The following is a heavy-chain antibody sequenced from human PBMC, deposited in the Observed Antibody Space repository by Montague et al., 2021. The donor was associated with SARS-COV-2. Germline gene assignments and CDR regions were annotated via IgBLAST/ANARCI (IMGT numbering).Heavy chain of an antibody. CDR3: AKVRVAVIDKAEEGFDS. V-gene: IGHV3-23*01. J-gene: IGHJ4*02. CDR1: GFIFNNYA. CDR2: ITNSGRTT. Sequence: SLRLSCAASGFIFNNYAMSWVRQAPGKGLEWVTTITNSGRTTYYSDSVKGLFTISRDNSKTTVFLQMDGLRGEDTAVYYCAKVRVAVIDKAEEGFDSWGQGALVTVSS. D-gene: IGHD3-10*01.